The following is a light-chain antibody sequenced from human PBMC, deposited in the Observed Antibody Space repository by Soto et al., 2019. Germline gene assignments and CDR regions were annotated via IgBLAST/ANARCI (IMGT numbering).Light chain of an antibody. CDR3: QQYGSSPRGT. V-gene: IGKV3-20*01. CDR2: GAS. J-gene: IGKJ1*01. Sequence: EIVLTQSPGTLSLSPGERATLSCRASQSVSSSYLAWYQQKPGQAPRLLIYGASSRATGIPDRFSGSGSGTDFTLTISRLEPEDFAVYYCQQYGSSPRGTFGQGTKGDIK. CDR1: QSVSSSY.